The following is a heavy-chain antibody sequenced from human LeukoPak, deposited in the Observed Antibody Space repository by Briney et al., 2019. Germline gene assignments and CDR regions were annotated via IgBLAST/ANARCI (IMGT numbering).Heavy chain of an antibody. CDR1: GFTFSSYA. V-gene: IGHV3-30*18. J-gene: IGHJ4*02. CDR2: ISYDGGNQ. Sequence: GGSLRLSCAASGFTFSSYAMHWVRQPPGKGLEWVAVISYDGGNQYYADSVQGRFTISRDNSKNTLYLQMNSLRAEDTAVYYCAKDPGSGIPPHYFHYWAREPWSPSPQ. D-gene: IGHD3-10*01. CDR3: AKDPGSGIPPHYFHY.